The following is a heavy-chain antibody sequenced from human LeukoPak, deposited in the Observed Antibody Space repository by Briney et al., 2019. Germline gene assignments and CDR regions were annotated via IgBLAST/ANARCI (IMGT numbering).Heavy chain of an antibody. V-gene: IGHV1-18*04. J-gene: IGHJ5*02. CDR1: GYTFTSYY. D-gene: IGHD3-10*01. CDR3: ARDGSGTYYPAGVGWFDP. CDR2: ISGYNGNT. Sequence: ASVKVSCKASGYTFTSYYMHWVRQAPGQGLEWMGWISGYNGNTNYAQKLQGRVTMTTDTSTTTAYMELRSLRSDDTAVYYCARDGSGTYYPAGVGWFDPWGQGTLVTVSS.